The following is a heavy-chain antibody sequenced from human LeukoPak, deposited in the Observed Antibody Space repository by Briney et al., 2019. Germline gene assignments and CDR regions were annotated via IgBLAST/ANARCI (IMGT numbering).Heavy chain of an antibody. V-gene: IGHV3-74*01. CDR3: VRDRQYTSGLSDY. J-gene: IGHJ4*02. D-gene: IGHD6-19*01. Sequence: PGGSLRLSCAASGFTFSTYWMHSVRQGPGKGLVWVSRNSSDGSVTNYADSVKGRFTISRDNAKNTLYLQMNSLRAEDTAVYYCVRDRQYTSGLSDYWGQGTLVTVSS. CDR1: GFTFSTYW. CDR2: NSSDGSVT.